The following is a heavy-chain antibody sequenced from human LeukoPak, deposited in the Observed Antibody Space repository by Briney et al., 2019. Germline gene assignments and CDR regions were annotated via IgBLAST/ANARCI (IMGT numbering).Heavy chain of an antibody. CDR1: GGAFISYA. CDR3: ARSVGDYYYYGMDV. J-gene: IGHJ6*02. CDR2: IIPIFSAA. D-gene: IGHD2-15*01. V-gene: IGHV1-69*13. Sequence: SVKVSCKASGGAFISYASSGVRQAPGQGGEGMGEIIPIFSAANYAQTFKGRVTITADESTSTAYIELSSLRSEDTAVYYCARSVGDYYYYGMDVWGQGTPVTVSS.